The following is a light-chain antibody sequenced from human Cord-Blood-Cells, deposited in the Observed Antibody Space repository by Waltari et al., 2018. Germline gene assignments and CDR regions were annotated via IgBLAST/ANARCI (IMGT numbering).Light chain of an antibody. CDR3: CSYAGSYTFV. CDR1: SSDVGGYNY. Sequence: QSALTQPRSVSGSPGQSVTISCTGTSSDVGGYNYVSWYQQHPGKAPKLMIYDVSKRPSGVPYRFSGSKSGNTTSLTISGLQAGDEADYYCCSYAGSYTFVFGTGTKVTVL. CDR2: DVS. J-gene: IGLJ1*01. V-gene: IGLV2-11*01.